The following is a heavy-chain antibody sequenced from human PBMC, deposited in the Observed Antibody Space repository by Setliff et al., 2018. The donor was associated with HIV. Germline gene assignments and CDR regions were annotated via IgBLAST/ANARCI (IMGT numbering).Heavy chain of an antibody. J-gene: IGHJ3*02. Sequence: ASVKVSCKASGYTFTHYAISWVRQAPGQGLEYLGWISAYNGNTNHAQKVQGRITMTTDASTSTVDMELRSLTSDATAVYYCARLASGGWPLEVFDIWGQGTMVTVSS. CDR2: ISAYNGNT. V-gene: IGHV1-18*01. CDR1: GYTFTHYA. D-gene: IGHD2-15*01. CDR3: ARLASGGWPLEVFDI.